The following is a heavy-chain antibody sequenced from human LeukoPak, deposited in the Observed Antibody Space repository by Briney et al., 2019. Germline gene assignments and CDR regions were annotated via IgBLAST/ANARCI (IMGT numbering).Heavy chain of an antibody. CDR1: GFTFSSYG. V-gene: IGHV3-30*18. J-gene: IGHJ4*02. CDR2: VAFDGGIK. D-gene: IGHD5-18*01. Sequence: GGSLRLSCAASGFTFSSYGMHWVRQAPGKGLEWVAVVAFDGGIKHYQDSVNGRFTISRDNSKNTLYLQMNSLRAEDTAVYYCAKGYTYGSDWGQGTLVTVSS. CDR3: AKGYTYGSD.